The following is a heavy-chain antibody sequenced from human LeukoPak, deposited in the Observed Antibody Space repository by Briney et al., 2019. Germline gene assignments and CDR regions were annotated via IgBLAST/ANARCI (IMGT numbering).Heavy chain of an antibody. Sequence: PGGSLRLSCTASGFPFSNYAIHWVRQAPGKGLEWVAVITDNGDTKYYADSVRGRFTISRDNSRNTLYLQMDSLGQNDTGLYYCTIAFYSGSDPFDYWGQGTLVTVSS. J-gene: IGHJ4*02. CDR3: TIAFYSGSDPFDY. V-gene: IGHV3-30*04. CDR2: ITDNGDTK. CDR1: GFPFSNYA. D-gene: IGHD3-10*01.